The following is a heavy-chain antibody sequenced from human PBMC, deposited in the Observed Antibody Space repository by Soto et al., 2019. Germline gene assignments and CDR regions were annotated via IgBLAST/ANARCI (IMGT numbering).Heavy chain of an antibody. J-gene: IGHJ4*02. D-gene: IGHD6-19*01. CDR1: GYKFNAYG. Sequence: QVQLVQSGAELSQPGASVKVSCKTSGYKFNAYGISWVRQAPGQGLEWMGWISGTNGEKDSAQSFQDRLTMRTDTSTMTAFKDFRRLRNNDTAVYFSAREWCRGCKDYWGRGTLFAVSS. CDR3: AREWCRGCKDY. CDR2: ISGTNGEK. V-gene: IGHV1-18*04.